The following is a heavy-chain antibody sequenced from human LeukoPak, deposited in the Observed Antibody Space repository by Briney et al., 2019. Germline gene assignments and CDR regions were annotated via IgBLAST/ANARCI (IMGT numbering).Heavy chain of an antibody. Sequence: GASVKVSCKASGYTFTSYGISWVRQAPGQGLEWMGWISAYNGNTNYAQKLQGRVTMTTDTSTSTAYMELRSLRSDDTAVYYCARDLVGGESNFFPYYYYGMDVWGQGTTVTVSS. V-gene: IGHV1-18*01. CDR1: GYTFTSYG. CDR3: ARDLVGGESNFFPYYYYGMDV. J-gene: IGHJ6*02. CDR2: ISAYNGNT. D-gene: IGHD2-15*01.